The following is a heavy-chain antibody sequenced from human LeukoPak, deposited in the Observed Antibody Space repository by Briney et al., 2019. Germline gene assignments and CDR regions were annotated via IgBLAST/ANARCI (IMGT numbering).Heavy chain of an antibody. CDR1: GFTFSSYS. J-gene: IGHJ3*02. CDR3: ARGGSYLSAFDI. Sequence: AGGSLRLSCAASGFTFSSYSMNWVRQAPGKGLEWVSSISSSSSYIYYADSVKGRFTISRDNSKNTLYLQMNSLRAEDTAVYYCARGGSYLSAFDIWGQGTMVTVSS. D-gene: IGHD1-26*01. V-gene: IGHV3-21*04. CDR2: ISSSSSYI.